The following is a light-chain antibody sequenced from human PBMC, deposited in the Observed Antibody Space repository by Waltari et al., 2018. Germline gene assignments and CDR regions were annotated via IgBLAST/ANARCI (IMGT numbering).Light chain of an antibody. CDR3: AAWIDSLNVNV. V-gene: IGLV1-44*01. CDR1: SSTIGSNI. J-gene: IGLJ6*01. CDR2: SND. Sequence: QSVLTQPPSASGAPGQRVTISCSGGSSTIGSNIVNWYQQLPGTAPQRLIYSNDQRPPGVPGRFSGSKSGTSASLASSGLQSEDEADYYWAAWIDSLNVNVFGSGTKVTVL.